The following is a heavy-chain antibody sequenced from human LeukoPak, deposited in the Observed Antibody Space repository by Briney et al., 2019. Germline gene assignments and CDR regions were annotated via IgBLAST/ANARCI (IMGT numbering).Heavy chain of an antibody. D-gene: IGHD6-13*01. J-gene: IGHJ4*02. CDR1: GFTFSSYA. V-gene: IGHV3-23*01. CDR3: AKDQAAAPPFDY. CDR2: ISGSGGST. Sequence: GGSLTLSCAASGFTFSSYAMSWLRQAPGKGLEWVSAISGSGGSTYYADSVKGRFTISRDNSKNTLYLQMNSLRAEDTAVYYCAKDQAAAPPFDYWGQGTLVTVSS.